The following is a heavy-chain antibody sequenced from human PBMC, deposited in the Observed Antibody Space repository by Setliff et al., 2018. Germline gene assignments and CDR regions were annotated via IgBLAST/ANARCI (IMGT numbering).Heavy chain of an antibody. Sequence: ASVKVSCKASGGTFRSYGISWVRQAPGQGLEWMGGTIPMFGSANYAQKFQGRVTIITDEFTGTAYMELSSLRTEDTAMYYCAREGVDIRSSTDYRYYMDVWGKGTTVTVSS. D-gene: IGHD5-12*01. V-gene: IGHV1-69*05. J-gene: IGHJ6*03. CDR1: GGTFRSYG. CDR3: AREGVDIRSSTDYRYYMDV. CDR2: TIPMFGSA.